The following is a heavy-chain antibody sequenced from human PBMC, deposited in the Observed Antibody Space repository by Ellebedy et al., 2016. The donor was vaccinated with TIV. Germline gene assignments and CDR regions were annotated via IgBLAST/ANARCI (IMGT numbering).Heavy chain of an antibody. Sequence: SQTLSLTCAVYGGSFSGYYWSWIRQPPGKGLEWIGEINHSGSTNYNPSLKSRVTISVDTSKNQFSLKLSSVTAADTAVYYCARGHPRTIFGATGFDYWGQGTLVTVSS. J-gene: IGHJ4*02. D-gene: IGHD3-3*01. CDR3: ARGHPRTIFGATGFDY. CDR2: INHSGST. V-gene: IGHV4-34*01. CDR1: GGSFSGYY.